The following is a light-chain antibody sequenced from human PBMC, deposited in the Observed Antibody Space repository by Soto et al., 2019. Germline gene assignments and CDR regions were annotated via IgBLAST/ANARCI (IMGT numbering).Light chain of an antibody. CDR2: GAS. CDR3: QQYGSSPRT. J-gene: IGKJ1*01. V-gene: IGKV3-15*01. Sequence: EMVMTQSPATLSVTPGERATLSCRAGQSVSSNLAWYQQKPGQAPRLLIYGASTRATGIPARFSGSGSGTEFTLTISSLQSEDSAVYYCQQYGSSPRTFGQGTKVDIK. CDR1: QSVSSN.